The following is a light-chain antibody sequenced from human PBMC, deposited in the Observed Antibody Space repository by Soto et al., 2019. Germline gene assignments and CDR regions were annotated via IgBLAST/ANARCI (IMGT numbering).Light chain of an antibody. Sequence: SALTQPASVSGSPGQSVTISCSGTSSDVGSFRYLSWYQQHPGKAPKLLIFEVSYRPSGVSNRFSGSKSGNTASLTISGLPTEAEADYHCSSSTSTNTQVFGTGTKVTVL. CDR2: EVS. J-gene: IGLJ1*01. CDR3: SSSTSTNTQV. V-gene: IGLV2-14*01. CDR1: SSDVGSFRY.